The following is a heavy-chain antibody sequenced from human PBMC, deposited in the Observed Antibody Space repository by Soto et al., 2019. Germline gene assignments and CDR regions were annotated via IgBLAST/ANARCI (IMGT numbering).Heavy chain of an antibody. Sequence: GGSLRISCEASRFTFSSYDLSWVRQAPRKGLDGLAVIASDGISNYYAYSVKGRLTISIDNSENTLYLQMNSLRAEDTAVYYFAQGSIVGATKDWSDPCGQGTLVTVSS. D-gene: IGHD1-26*01. V-gene: IGHV3-30*18. CDR1: RFTFSSYD. J-gene: IGHJ5*02. CDR2: IASDGISN. CDR3: AQGSIVGATKDWSDP.